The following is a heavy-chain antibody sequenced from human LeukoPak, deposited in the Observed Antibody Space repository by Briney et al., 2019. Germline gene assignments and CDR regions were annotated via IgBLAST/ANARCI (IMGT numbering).Heavy chain of an antibody. CDR3: ARDTDYYGSGSYYNGRYNWFDP. CDR1: GGSISSGSYY. CDR2: IYTSGST. Sequence: PSETLSLTCTVSGGSISSGSYYWSWIRQPAGKGLEWIGRIYTSGSTNYNPSLKSRVTISVDTSKNQFSLKLSSVTAADTAVYYCARDTDYYGSGSYYNGRYNWFDPWGQGTLVTVSS. J-gene: IGHJ5*02. V-gene: IGHV4-61*02. D-gene: IGHD3-10*01.